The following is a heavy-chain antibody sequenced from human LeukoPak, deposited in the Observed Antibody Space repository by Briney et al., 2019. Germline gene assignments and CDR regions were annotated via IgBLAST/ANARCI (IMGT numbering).Heavy chain of an antibody. D-gene: IGHD2-2*01. J-gene: IGHJ4*02. Sequence: GESLKISCKGPGYRFTSYWIAWVRQMPGKGLEWMGIIYPGDSETRYSPSFQGQVTISVDKSISTAYLQWSSLKASDTAMYSCARAYCSSTTCYFYIAFDYWGQGTLATVSS. CDR2: IYPGDSET. CDR1: GYRFTSYW. CDR3: ARAYCSSTTCYFYIAFDY. V-gene: IGHV5-51*01.